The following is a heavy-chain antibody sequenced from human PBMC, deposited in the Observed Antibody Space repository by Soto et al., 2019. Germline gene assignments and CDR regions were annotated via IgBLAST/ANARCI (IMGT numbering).Heavy chain of an antibody. CDR3: ARSPRPNAFDI. J-gene: IGHJ3*02. CDR2: INHSGST. CDR1: GGSLSGYY. V-gene: IGHV4-34*01. Sequence: SETLSLTCAVYGGSLSGYYWSWIRQPPGKGLEWIGEINHSGSTNYNPSLKSRVTISVDTSKNQFSLKLSSVTAADTAVYYCARSPRPNAFDIWGQGTMVTVSS.